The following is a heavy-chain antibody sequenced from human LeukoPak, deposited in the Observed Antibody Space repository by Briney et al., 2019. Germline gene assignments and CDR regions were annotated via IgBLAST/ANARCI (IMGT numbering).Heavy chain of an antibody. D-gene: IGHD4-17*01. V-gene: IGHV3-30-3*01. J-gene: IGHJ4*02. CDR2: ISYDGSNK. CDR3: ARAPRGYGEKVRFDY. Sequence: PGGSLRLSCAASGFTFSSYAMHWVRQAPGKGLEWVAVISYDGSNKYYADSVKGRFTISRDNAKNTLYLQMNSLRAEDTAVYYCARAPRGYGEKVRFDYWGQGTLVTVSS. CDR1: GFTFSSYA.